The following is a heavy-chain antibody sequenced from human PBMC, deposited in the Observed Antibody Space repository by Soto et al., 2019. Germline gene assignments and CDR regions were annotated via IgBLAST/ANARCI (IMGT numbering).Heavy chain of an antibody. CDR1: GGSISSSHW. D-gene: IGHD1-20*01. CDR2: ISHSGTS. Sequence: QVQLQESGPGLVKPSGTLSLTCAVSGGSISSSHWWTWVRQSPGKGLEYIGEISHSGTSNSNPALKRRVTLSVDRSNKHFSLTRTSVTAADAAVYYCAKVVLSITRGAFDAWGQGTPVIVSS. CDR3: AKVVLSITRGAFDA. V-gene: IGHV4-4*02. J-gene: IGHJ3*01.